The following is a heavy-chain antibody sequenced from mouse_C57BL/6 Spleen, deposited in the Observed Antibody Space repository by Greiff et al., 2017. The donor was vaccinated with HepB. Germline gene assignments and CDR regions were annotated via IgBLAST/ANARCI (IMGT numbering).Heavy chain of an antibody. CDR1: GYTFTDYY. D-gene: IGHD1-1*01. Sequence: LVESGASVKISCKASGYTFTDYYMNWVKQSHGKSLEWLGAINPNNGGTSYNQKFKGKATLTVDKSYSTAYMELRSLTSEDSAVYYCARLTTVVADYWGQGTTLTVSS. J-gene: IGHJ2*01. CDR2: INPNNGGT. V-gene: IGHV1-26*01. CDR3: ARLTTVVADY.